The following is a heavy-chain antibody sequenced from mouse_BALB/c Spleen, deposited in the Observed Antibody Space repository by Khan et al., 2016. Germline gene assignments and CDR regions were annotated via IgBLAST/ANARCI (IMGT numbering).Heavy chain of an antibody. Sequence: EVQLVESGPDLVKPSQSLSLPCTVTGYSITSDYSWHWIRQFPGNKLEWMAYIHYSGSTNYTPSLKSRISITRDTSKNQFFLQLNSVTTEDTATYYYVGFGNYFDYWGQGTTLTFSS. J-gene: IGHJ2*01. CDR2: IHYSGST. CDR1: GYSITSDYS. D-gene: IGHD1-1*02. V-gene: IGHV3-1*02. CDR3: VGFGNYFDY.